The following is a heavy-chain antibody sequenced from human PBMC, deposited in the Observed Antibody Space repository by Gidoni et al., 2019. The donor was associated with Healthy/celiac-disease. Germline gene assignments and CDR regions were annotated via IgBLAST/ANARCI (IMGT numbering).Heavy chain of an antibody. CDR3: ARHPRTAVGAILYPGGFDY. V-gene: IGHV4-39*01. CDR1: GCSISSSSYY. J-gene: IGHJ4*02. Sequence: QLQLQESRPGLVKPSDTLSLTCTVSGCSISSSSYYRGWIRQPPWKGLEWIGSIYYSCSTYYNPAIKSRVTISVDTSKNQFPLKLSSVTAADTAVYYCARHPRTAVGAILYPGGFDYWGQGTLVTVSS. D-gene: IGHD1-26*01. CDR2: IYYSCST.